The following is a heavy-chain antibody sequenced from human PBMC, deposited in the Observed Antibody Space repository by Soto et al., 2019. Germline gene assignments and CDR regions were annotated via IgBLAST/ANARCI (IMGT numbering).Heavy chain of an antibody. Sequence: SETLSLTCTVSGGSISSYYWSWIRQPPGKGLEWIGYIYYSGSTNYNPSLKSRVTISVDTSKNQFSLKLSSVTAADTAVYYCARSGYSSSWYYYWGQGTLVTVSS. D-gene: IGHD6-13*01. V-gene: IGHV4-59*01. J-gene: IGHJ4*02. CDR3: ARSGYSSSWYYY. CDR2: IYYSGST. CDR1: GGSISSYY.